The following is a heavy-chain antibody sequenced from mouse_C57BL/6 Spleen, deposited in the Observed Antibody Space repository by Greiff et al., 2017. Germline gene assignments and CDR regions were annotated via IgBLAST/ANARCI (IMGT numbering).Heavy chain of an antibody. CDR3: TWSRLSTMVTYYFDY. CDR2: IRNKANNHAT. J-gene: IGHJ2*01. CDR1: GFTFSDAW. V-gene: IGHV6-6*01. D-gene: IGHD2-2*01. Sequence: EVKLEESGGGLVQPGGSMKLSCAASGFTFSDAWMDWVRQSPEKGLELVAEIRNKANNHATYYAESVKGRFTISRDDSKSIVYLQMNSLRAEDTGIYYCTWSRLSTMVTYYFDYWGQGTTLTVS.